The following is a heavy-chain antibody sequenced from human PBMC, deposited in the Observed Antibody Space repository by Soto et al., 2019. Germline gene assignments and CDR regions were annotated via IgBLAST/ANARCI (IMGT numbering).Heavy chain of an antibody. CDR2: IGTAGDT. Sequence: GGSLRLSCAASGFTFSSYDMHWVRQATGKGLEWVSAIGTAGDTYYPGSRKGRFTISRENAKNSLYLQMNSLRAEDTAVYYCARDLDRLGLDPWGQGTLVTVSS. CDR1: GFTFSSYD. J-gene: IGHJ5*02. V-gene: IGHV3-13*01. D-gene: IGHD3-16*01. CDR3: ARDLDRLGLDP.